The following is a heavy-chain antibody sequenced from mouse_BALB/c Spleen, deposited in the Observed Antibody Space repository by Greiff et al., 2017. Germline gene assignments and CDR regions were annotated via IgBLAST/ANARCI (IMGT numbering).Heavy chain of an antibody. CDR2: INPSSGYT. CDR3: ARLCDGFAY. J-gene: IGHJ3*01. CDR1: GYTFTSYT. Sequence: VQLVESGAELARPGASVKMSCKASGYTFTSYTMHWVKQRPGQGLEWIGYINPSSGYTNYNQKFKDKATLTADKSSSTAYMQLSSLTSEDSAVYYCARLCDGFAYWGQGTLVTVSA. V-gene: IGHV1-4*01.